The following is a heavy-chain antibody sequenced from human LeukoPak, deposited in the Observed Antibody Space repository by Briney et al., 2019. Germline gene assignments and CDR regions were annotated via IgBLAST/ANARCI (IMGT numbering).Heavy chain of an antibody. D-gene: IGHD1-26*01. CDR2: IIPIFGTA. CDR1: GCTFSSYA. Sequence: GASVKVSCTSSGCTFSSYAISWVRQAPGQGREWMGGIIPIFGTANYAQKFQGRVTITADESTSTAYMELSSVRSEDTAVYFCARGGVGAYDAFDIWGQGTMVTVSS. V-gene: IGHV1-69*13. CDR3: ARGGVGAYDAFDI. J-gene: IGHJ3*02.